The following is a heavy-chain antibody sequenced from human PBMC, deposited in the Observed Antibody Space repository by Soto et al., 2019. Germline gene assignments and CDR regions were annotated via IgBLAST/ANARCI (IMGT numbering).Heavy chain of an antibody. CDR2: TYYRSKWYN. CDR1: GDSVSSNSAA. V-gene: IGHV6-1*01. CDR3: ARVSKRQLVGANYYFGMDV. J-gene: IGHJ6*02. D-gene: IGHD6-13*01. Sequence: PSQTLSLTCAISGDSVSSNSAAWNWIRQSPSRGLEWLGRTYYRSKWYNDYAVSVKSRITINPDTSKNQFSLQLNSVTPEDTAVYYCARVSKRQLVGANYYFGMDVWGQGTTVTVSS.